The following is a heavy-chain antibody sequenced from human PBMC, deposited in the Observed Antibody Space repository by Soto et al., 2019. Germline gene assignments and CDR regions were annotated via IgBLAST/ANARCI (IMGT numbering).Heavy chain of an antibody. CDR1: GFTFSNYW. CDR3: ARVRRDGNTGYAMDV. D-gene: IGHD3-16*01. Sequence: VQLVESGGDLVQPGGSLRLSCAASGFTFSNYWMNWVRQAPGRGLEWVADINRDGSEKDYVDSVTGRFTITRDNADNSVHLQMSRLTDEDTAVYYCARVRRDGNTGYAMDVWGQGTTVTVSS. V-gene: IGHV3-7*05. CDR2: INRDGSEK. J-gene: IGHJ6*02.